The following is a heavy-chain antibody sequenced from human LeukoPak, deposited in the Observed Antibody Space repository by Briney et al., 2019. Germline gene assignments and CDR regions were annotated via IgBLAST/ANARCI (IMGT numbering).Heavy chain of an antibody. V-gene: IGHV1-24*01. J-gene: IGHJ4*02. Sequence: VASVKVSCKVSGYTLTELSMHWVRQAPGKGLEWMGGFDPEDGETIYAQKFQGRVTMTEDTSTDTAYMELSGLRSEDTAVYYCATGYCSSTSCYQWFDYWGQGTLVTVSS. CDR1: GYTLTELS. D-gene: IGHD2-2*01. CDR2: FDPEDGET. CDR3: ATGYCSSTSCYQWFDY.